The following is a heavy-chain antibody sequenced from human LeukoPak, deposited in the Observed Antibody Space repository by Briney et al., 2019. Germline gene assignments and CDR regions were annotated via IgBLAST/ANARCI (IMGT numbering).Heavy chain of an antibody. V-gene: IGHV3-53*01. CDR3: ARGGSYLSAFDI. J-gene: IGHJ3*02. Sequence: GGSLRLSCAASGFTVSSNYMSWVRQAPGKGLEWVSIIYSGGSTFYADSVKGRFTISRNNSKNTLYLQMNSLRAEDTAVYYCARGGSYLSAFDIWGQGTMVTVSS. D-gene: IGHD1-26*01. CDR1: GFTVSSNY. CDR2: IYSGGST.